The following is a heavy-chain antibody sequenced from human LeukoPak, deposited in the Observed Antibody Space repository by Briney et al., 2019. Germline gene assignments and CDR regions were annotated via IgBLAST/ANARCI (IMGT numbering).Heavy chain of an antibody. CDR2: IYCSGST. Sequence: SETLSLTCTVSGGSISSGDYYWSWIRQPPGKGLEWIGYIYCSGSTYYNPSLKSRVTISVDTSKNQFSLKLSSVTAADTAVYYCARRKSSGYYSYYFDYWGQGTLVTVSS. V-gene: IGHV4-30-4*01. CDR1: GGSISSGDYY. J-gene: IGHJ4*02. CDR3: ARRKSSGYYSYYFDY. D-gene: IGHD3-22*01.